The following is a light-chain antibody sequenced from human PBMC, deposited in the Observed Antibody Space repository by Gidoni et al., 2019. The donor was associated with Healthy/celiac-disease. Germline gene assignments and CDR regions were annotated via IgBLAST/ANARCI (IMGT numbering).Light chain of an antibody. J-gene: IGKJ2*01. V-gene: IGKV3-11*01. Sequence: IVLTLSPATLSLSPGERATLPCRASQSVSSYLAWYQQKPGQAPRLLIYDASNRATGIPARFSGSGSGTDFTLTISSLEPEDFAVYYCQQRSNWPPYTFGQGTKLEIK. CDR3: QQRSNWPPYT. CDR1: QSVSSY. CDR2: DAS.